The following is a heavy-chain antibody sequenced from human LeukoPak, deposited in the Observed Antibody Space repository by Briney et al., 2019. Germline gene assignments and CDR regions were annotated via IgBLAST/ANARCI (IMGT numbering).Heavy chain of an antibody. V-gene: IGHV1-24*01. CDR1: GYTFTSYY. D-gene: IGHD3-10*01. Sequence: ASVKVSCKASGYTFTSYYMHWVRQAPGQGLEWMGGFDPEDGETIYAQKFQGRVTMTEDTSTDTAYMELSSLRSEDTAVYYCATAMGPLGAFDIWGQGTMVTVSS. CDR2: FDPEDGET. CDR3: ATAMGPLGAFDI. J-gene: IGHJ3*02.